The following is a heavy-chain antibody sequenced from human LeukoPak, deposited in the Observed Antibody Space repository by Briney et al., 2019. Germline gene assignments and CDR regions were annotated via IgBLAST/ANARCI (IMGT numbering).Heavy chain of an antibody. V-gene: IGHV3-7*01. CDR1: GFTFSSYW. J-gene: IGHJ4*02. Sequence: PGGSLTLSCAASGFTFSSYWMSWVRQAPGKGLEWVAHIKEDGSEKYYVNSVKGRYTTSRDTAKNSLYLQMNSLRAEDTAVYYCARVRGIAVAGTASIYFDYGGQGTLVTVSS. CDR3: ARVRGIAVAGTASIYFDY. CDR2: IKEDGSEK. D-gene: IGHD6-19*01.